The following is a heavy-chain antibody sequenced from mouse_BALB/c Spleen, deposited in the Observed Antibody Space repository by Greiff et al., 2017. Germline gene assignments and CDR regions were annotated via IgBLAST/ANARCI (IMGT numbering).Heavy chain of an antibody. D-gene: IGHD1-1*01. CDR1: GFTFSSYG. J-gene: IGHJ1*01. Sequence: EVKVVESGGGLVQPGGSLKLSCAASGFTFSSYGMSWVRQTPDKRLELVATINSNGGSTYYPDSVKGRFTISRDNAKNTLYLQMSSLKSEDTAMYYCARVGYYYGSSPSDVWGAGTTVTVSS. CDR2: INSNGGST. V-gene: IGHV5-6-3*01. CDR3: ARVGYYYGSSPSDV.